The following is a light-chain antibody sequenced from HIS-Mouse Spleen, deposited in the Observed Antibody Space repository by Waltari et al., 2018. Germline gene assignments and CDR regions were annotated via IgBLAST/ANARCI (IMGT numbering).Light chain of an antibody. CDR3: QQYNNWPPLT. V-gene: IGKV3-15*01. CDR1: QSVSSN. J-gene: IGKJ4*01. CDR2: GAS. Sequence: EIVMTQSPATLSVSPGERATLSCRASQSVSSNLAWYQQKPGQAPRLLIYGASTRATGIPARVSCSGSGTEFTLTISSMQSEDFAVYYCQQYNNWPPLTFGGGTKVEIK.